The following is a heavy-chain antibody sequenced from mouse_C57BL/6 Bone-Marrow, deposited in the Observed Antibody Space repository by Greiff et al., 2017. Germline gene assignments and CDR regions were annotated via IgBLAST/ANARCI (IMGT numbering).Heavy chain of an antibody. V-gene: IGHV1-81*01. CDR3: ARSGPYYFDY. CDR2: IYPRSGNT. CDR1: GYTFTSYG. D-gene: IGHD3-1*01. J-gene: IGHJ2*01. Sequence: VQLQQSGAELARPGASVKLSCKASGYTFTSYGISWVKQRTGQGLEWIGEIYPRSGNTYYNEKFKGKATLTADKSSSKAYMELRSLTSEDSAVYFCARSGPYYFDYGGQGTTLTVSA.